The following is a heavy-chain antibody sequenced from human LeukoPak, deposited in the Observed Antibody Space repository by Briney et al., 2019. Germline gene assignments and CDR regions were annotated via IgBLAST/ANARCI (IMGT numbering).Heavy chain of an antibody. CDR3: ARIGATEVWNWFDP. CDR1: GGSFSGYY. Sequence: SETLSLTCAVYGGSFSGYYWSWIRQPAGKGLEWIGRIYTSGSTNYNPSLKSRVTMSVDTSKNQFSLKLSSVTAADTAVYYCARIGATEVWNWFDPWGQGTLVTVSS. D-gene: IGHD1-26*01. J-gene: IGHJ5*02. V-gene: IGHV4-59*10. CDR2: IYTSGST.